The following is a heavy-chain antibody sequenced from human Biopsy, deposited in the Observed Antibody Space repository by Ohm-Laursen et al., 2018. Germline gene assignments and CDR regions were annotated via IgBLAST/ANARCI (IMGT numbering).Heavy chain of an antibody. CDR1: GDSVSSGSFY. CDR2: IYDRGST. V-gene: IGHV4-61*01. Sequence: SQTLSLTCTVSGDSVSSGSFYWTWIRQPPGQGLEYIGYIYDRGSTNYNPSLRGRVTISVDTSKNQFSLKLSSVTAADTAVFFCARLYRLDDYWNDDPPDAFDVWGQGTMVTVSS. D-gene: IGHD3-3*01. CDR3: ARLYRLDDYWNDDPPDAFDV. J-gene: IGHJ3*01.